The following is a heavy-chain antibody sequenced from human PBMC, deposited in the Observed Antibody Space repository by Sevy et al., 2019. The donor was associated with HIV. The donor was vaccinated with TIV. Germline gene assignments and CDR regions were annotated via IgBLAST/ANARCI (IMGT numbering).Heavy chain of an antibody. CDR1: GFTFSKYW. Sequence: GGSLRLSCAASGFTFSKYWMGWVRQAPGKGLEGVANIKQDAGQKYYVDSVKSRFTISRDNAKNSLYLQMSSLRAEDTAVYFCARDDGNYYFHYWGQGTLVTVSS. D-gene: IGHD1-7*01. V-gene: IGHV3-7*01. CDR2: IKQDAGQK. J-gene: IGHJ4*02. CDR3: ARDDGNYYFHY.